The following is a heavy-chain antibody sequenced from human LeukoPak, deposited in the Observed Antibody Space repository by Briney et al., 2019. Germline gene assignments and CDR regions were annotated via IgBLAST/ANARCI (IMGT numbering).Heavy chain of an antibody. J-gene: IGHJ4*02. Sequence: SQTLSLTCAISGDSVSSNSSAWNWIRQSPSRGLEWLGSTYYRSKWYNDYAVSVKSRITINPDTSKNQFSLQLNSVTPEDTAVYYCARDYTSLAAVPGLYYFDYWGQGTLATVSS. V-gene: IGHV6-1*01. CDR3: ARDYTSLAAVPGLYYFDY. D-gene: IGHD6-13*01. CDR1: GDSVSSNSSA. CDR2: TYYRSKWYN.